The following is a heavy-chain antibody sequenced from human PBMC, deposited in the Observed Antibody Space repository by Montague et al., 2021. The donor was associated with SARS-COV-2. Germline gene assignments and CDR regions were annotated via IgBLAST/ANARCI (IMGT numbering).Heavy chain of an antibody. CDR3: VRDTQYYDENAWDDWFDP. Sequence: SETLSLTCTVSGGSIYSYYWCWVRLPPGKGLEWIGHVSYSGSTNYNPSLNIRVTLSVDTSKTHFSLRLSSVTAAATAAYDCVRDTQYYDENAWDDWFDPWGQGTLVTVSS. CDR2: VSYSGST. V-gene: IGHV4-59*01. D-gene: IGHD3-16*01. CDR1: GGSIYSYY. J-gene: IGHJ5*02.